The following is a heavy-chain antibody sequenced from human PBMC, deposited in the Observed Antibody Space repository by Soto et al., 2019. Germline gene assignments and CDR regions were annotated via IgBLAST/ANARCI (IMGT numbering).Heavy chain of an antibody. V-gene: IGHV4-39*01. CDR3: ARPSSYYYYGMDV. J-gene: IGHJ6*02. Sequence: WETLSLTCTVSGGSISSSSYYWGWIRQPPGKGLEWIGSIYYSGSTYYNPSLKSRVTISVDTSKNQFSLKLSSVTAADTAVYYCARPSSYYYYGMDVWGQGTTVTVSS. CDR1: GGSISSSSYY. CDR2: IYYSGST.